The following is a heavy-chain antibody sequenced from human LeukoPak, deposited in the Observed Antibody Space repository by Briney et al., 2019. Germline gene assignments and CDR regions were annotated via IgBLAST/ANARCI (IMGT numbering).Heavy chain of an antibody. V-gene: IGHV1-46*01. CDR1: GYTFTSYG. Sequence: EASVKVSCKASGYTFTSYGISWVRQAPGQGLEWMGIISPSGGSTSYAQKFQGRVTMTRDTSTSTVYMELSSLRSEDTAVYYCARDSETGVPLYYFDYWGQGTLVTVSS. CDR3: ARDSETGVPLYYFDY. D-gene: IGHD7-27*01. CDR2: ISPSGGST. J-gene: IGHJ4*02.